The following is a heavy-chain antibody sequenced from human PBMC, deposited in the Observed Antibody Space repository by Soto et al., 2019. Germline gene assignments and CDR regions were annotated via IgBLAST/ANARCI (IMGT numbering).Heavy chain of an antibody. CDR2: ISAYNGNT. D-gene: IGHD2-21*02. J-gene: IGHJ4*02. Sequence: GASVKVSCKASGYTFTSYGISWVRQAPGQGLEWMGWISAYNGNTNYAQKPQGRVTMTTDTSTSTAYMELRSLRSDDTAVYYCASAYCGGDCYRYFDYWGQGTLVTSPQ. V-gene: IGHV1-18*01. CDR1: GYTFTSYG. CDR3: ASAYCGGDCYRYFDY.